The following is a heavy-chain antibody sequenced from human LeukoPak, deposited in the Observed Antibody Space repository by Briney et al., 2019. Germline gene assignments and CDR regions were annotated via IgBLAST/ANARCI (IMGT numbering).Heavy chain of an antibody. CDR2: ISFSGSPT. CDR3: ATDWAWGGFDH. J-gene: IGHJ4*02. CDR1: GFTFSDYY. V-gene: IGHV3-11*04. D-gene: IGHD3-16*01. Sequence: GGSLRLSCAASGFTFSDYYMSWIRQAPGKGLEWVSYISFSGSPTQYADSVKGRFTISRDNAKNSLYLQMNSLRAEDTAVYYCATDWAWGGFDHWGQGTLVTVSS.